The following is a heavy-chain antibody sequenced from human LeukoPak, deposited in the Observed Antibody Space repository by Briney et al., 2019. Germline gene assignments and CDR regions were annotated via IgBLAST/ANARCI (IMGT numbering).Heavy chain of an antibody. CDR3: ARNPGDDVGMLPPALRYWYFDL. V-gene: IGHV4-59*01. D-gene: IGHD2-8*01. Sequence: SETLSLTCTVSGGSISTYYWSWLRQPPGKGLEWIGYVYYMGSTNYNPSLKSRVTISLDGSKTQFSLKLNSVTAADTAVYYCARNPGDDVGMLPPALRYWYFDLWGRGTLVTVSS. J-gene: IGHJ2*01. CDR1: GGSISTYY. CDR2: VYYMGST.